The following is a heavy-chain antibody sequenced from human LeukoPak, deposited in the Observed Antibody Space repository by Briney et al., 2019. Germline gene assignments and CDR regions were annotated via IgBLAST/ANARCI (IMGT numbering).Heavy chain of an antibody. CDR3: ASTMIVVVITSGSFDY. CDR1: GGTFSSYA. V-gene: IGHV1-69*05. Sequence: SVKVSCKASGGTFSSYAISWVRQAPGQGLEWMGRIIPIFGTANYAQKFQGRVTITTDESTSTAYMELSSLRSEDTAVYYCASTMIVVVITSGSFDYWGQGTLVTVSS. CDR2: IIPIFGTA. D-gene: IGHD3-22*01. J-gene: IGHJ4*02.